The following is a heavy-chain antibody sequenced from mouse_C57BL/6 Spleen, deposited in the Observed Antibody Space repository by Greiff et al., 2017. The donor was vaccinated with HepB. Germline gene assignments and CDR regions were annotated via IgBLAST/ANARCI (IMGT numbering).Heavy chain of an antibody. CDR1: GFTFSSYA. CDR2: ISDGGSYT. D-gene: IGHD2-5*01. Sequence: EVHLVESGGGLVKPGGSLKLSCAASGFTFSSYAMSWVRQTPEKRLEWVATISDGGSYTYYPDNVKGRFTISRDNAKNNLYLQMSHLKSEDTAMYYCARDRDGALSKIHEWFAYWGQGTLVTVSA. V-gene: IGHV5-4*01. CDR3: ARDRDGALSKIHEWFAY. J-gene: IGHJ3*01.